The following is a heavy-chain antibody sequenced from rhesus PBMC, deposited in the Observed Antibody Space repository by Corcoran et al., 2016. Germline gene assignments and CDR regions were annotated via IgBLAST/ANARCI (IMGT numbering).Heavy chain of an antibody. D-gene: IGHD1-44*02. Sequence: QVQLQESGPGLVKPSETLSLTCAVSGGSISDDYYWSWIRQPPGKGLEWIGYIYGSGGGTNYNPSPKNRVTISIDTSKNQFSLKLSSGTAADTAVYYCARDLSGSYPYFDYWGQGVLVTVSS. V-gene: IGHV4-106*01. CDR2: IYGSGGGT. J-gene: IGHJ4*01. CDR3: ARDLSGSYPYFDY. CDR1: GGSISDDYY.